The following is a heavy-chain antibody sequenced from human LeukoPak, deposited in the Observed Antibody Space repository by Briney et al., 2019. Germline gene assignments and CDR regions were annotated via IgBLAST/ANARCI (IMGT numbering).Heavy chain of an antibody. CDR2: INHRGVT. V-gene: IGHV4-34*01. Sequence: SETLSPTSAVYGGPFSDYYWPWFRQPQGKGLKWIGEINHRGVTTYYPSLKSRVTISIDTYRNQFSLTMHSLTAADTAVYYCARTVGRTASLSYWGQGTLVTVSS. CDR3: ARTVGRTASLSY. J-gene: IGHJ4*02. D-gene: IGHD4-11*01. CDR1: GGPFSDYY.